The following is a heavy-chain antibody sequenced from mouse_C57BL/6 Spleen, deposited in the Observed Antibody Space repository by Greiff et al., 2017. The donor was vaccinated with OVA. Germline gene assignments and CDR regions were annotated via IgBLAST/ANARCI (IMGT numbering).Heavy chain of an antibody. CDR1: GYTFTEYT. CDR2: FYPGSGSI. Sequence: QVQLQQSGAELVKPGASVKLSCKASGYTFTEYTIHWVKQRSGQGLEWIGWFYPGSGSIKYNEKFKDKATLTADKSSSTVYMELSRLTSEDSAVYFCARNEDGGYGYDEAWFAYWGQGTLVTVSA. D-gene: IGHD2-2*01. CDR3: ARNEDGGYGYDEAWFAY. J-gene: IGHJ3*01. V-gene: IGHV1-62-2*01.